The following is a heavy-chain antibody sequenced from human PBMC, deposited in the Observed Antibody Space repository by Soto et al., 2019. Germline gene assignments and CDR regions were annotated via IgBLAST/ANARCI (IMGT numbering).Heavy chain of an antibody. Sequence: ASVKVSCKASGGTFSSYAISWVRQAPGQGLEWMGGIIPIFGTANYAQKFQGRVTITAGESTSTAYMELSSLRSEDTAVYYCARPDSSGYKYYYYYGMDVWGQGTTVTVSS. CDR2: IIPIFGTA. D-gene: IGHD3-22*01. CDR1: GGTFSSYA. J-gene: IGHJ6*02. V-gene: IGHV1-69*13. CDR3: ARPDSSGYKYYYYYGMDV.